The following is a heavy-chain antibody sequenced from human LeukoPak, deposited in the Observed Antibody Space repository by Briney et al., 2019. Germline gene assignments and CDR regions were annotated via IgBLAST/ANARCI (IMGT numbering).Heavy chain of an antibody. CDR1: GGSISTYY. D-gene: IGHD1-1*01. CDR3: ARDKSLRGNWYGNDY. J-gene: IGHJ4*02. CDR2: ISYSGNT. Sequence: SETLSLTCTVYGGSISTYYWSWIRQPPGKGLEWIGDISYSGNTNYNPSLMSRATISVDTSKNQFSLQLSSVTAADTAVYYCARDKSLRGNWYGNDYWGQGILVTVSS. V-gene: IGHV4-59*01.